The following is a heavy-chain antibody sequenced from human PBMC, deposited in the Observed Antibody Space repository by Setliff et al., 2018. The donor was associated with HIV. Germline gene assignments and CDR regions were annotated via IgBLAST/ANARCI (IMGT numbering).Heavy chain of an antibody. CDR2: INHSGST. J-gene: IGHJ3*01. Sequence: PSETLSLTCAVYGGSFSGYYWSWIRQPPGKGLEWIGEINHSGSTNYNPSLKSRVTISVDTSKNQFSLNLRSATVADTAVYFCARDHELGAFDLWGQGTMVTVSS. V-gene: IGHV4-34*01. D-gene: IGHD1-26*01. CDR1: GGSFSGYY. CDR3: ARDHELGAFDL.